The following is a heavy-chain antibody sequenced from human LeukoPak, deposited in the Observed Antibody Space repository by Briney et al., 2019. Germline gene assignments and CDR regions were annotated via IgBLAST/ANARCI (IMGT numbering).Heavy chain of an antibody. CDR3: ATAARTIFGRFDP. CDR2: IYPSGGST. Sequence: ASVKVSCTASGYTFTSYYMHWVRQAPGQGLEWMGIIYPSGGSTSYAQKFQGRVTMTRDTSTSTVYMELSSLRSEDTAVYYCATAARTIFGRFDPWGQGTLVTVSS. CDR1: GYTFTSYY. V-gene: IGHV1-46*01. D-gene: IGHD3-3*01. J-gene: IGHJ5*02.